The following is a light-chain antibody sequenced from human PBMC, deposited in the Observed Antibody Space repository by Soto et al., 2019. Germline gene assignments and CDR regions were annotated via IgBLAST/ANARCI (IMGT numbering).Light chain of an antibody. V-gene: IGKV3-20*01. J-gene: IGKJ1*01. Sequence: ASQSVSSSYLAWYQQKPGKAPRILIYGASSRATGIPDRFSGSGSGTDFTLTISRLEPEDFAVYYCQQYGSSPWTFGQGNKVDIK. CDR1: QSVSSSY. CDR2: GAS. CDR3: QQYGSSPWT.